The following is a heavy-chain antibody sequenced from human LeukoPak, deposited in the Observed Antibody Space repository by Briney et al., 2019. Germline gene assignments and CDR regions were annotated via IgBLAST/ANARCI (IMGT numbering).Heavy chain of an antibody. V-gene: IGHV4-34*01. Sequence: SETLSLTCAVYGGSFSGYYWSWIRQPPGKGLEWIGSIYYSGNTYYDPSLKSRVTISVDTSKNQFSLKLSSVTAADTAVYYCARLTYYYGSGTYPWFDPWGQGTLVTVSS. CDR3: ARLTYYYGSGTYPWFDP. CDR1: GGSFSGYY. D-gene: IGHD3-10*01. CDR2: IYYSGNT. J-gene: IGHJ5*02.